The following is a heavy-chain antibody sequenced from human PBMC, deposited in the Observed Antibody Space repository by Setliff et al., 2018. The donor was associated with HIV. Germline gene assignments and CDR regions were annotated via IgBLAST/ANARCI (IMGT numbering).Heavy chain of an antibody. J-gene: IGHJ4*02. Sequence: SETLSLTCSVSGGSISRYYWSWIRQSPGKGLEWIAYFYTSGSTNYNPSLKSRVTISVDTSKNQFSLKLSSVTAADTAVYYCAADGDTNSWYFYWGQGTQVTVSP. CDR3: AADGDTNSWYFY. D-gene: IGHD6-13*01. CDR1: GGSISRYY. CDR2: FYTSGST. V-gene: IGHV4-4*08.